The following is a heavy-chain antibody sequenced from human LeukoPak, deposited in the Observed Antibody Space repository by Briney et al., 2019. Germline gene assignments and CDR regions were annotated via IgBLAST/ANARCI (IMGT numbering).Heavy chain of an antibody. D-gene: IGHD3-16*02. CDR3: AKGGIRSGELLLLS. V-gene: IGHV3-9*01. Sequence: PGGSLRLSCAASGFTFDDYAMHWVRQAPGKGLEWVSGISWNSGSIGYADSVKGRFTISRDNAKNSLYLQMNGLRAEDTALYYCAKGGIRSGELLLLSWGQGTLVTVSS. J-gene: IGHJ5*02. CDR2: ISWNSGSI. CDR1: GFTFDDYA.